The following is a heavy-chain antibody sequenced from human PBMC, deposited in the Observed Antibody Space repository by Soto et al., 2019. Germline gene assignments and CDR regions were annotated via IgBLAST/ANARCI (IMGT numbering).Heavy chain of an antibody. Sequence: QLQLQESGPGLVKPSETLSLTCTVSGGSISSSSYYWGWIRQPPGKGLEWIGSIYYSGSTYYNPSLKGRVTLSVDTSKNQFSRKLRSVTAADTAVYYCASQQLVHYYDGMDVWGQGTTVTVSS. V-gene: IGHV4-39*01. CDR3: ASQQLVHYYDGMDV. CDR1: GGSISSSSYY. D-gene: IGHD6-13*01. CDR2: IYYSGST. J-gene: IGHJ6*02.